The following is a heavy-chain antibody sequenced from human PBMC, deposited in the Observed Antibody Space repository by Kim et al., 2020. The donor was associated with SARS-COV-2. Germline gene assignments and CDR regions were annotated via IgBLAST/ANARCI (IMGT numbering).Heavy chain of an antibody. J-gene: IGHJ4*02. V-gene: IGHV4-4*02. D-gene: IGHD6-13*01. Sequence: YNPSLMSRVTRAVDQSKIQSSLKLSSVTAADTAVYYCACRQLVHEYYFDYWGQGTLVTVSS. CDR3: ACRQLVHEYYFDY.